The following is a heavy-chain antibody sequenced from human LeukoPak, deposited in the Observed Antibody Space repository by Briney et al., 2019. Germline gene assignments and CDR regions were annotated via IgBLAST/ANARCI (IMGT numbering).Heavy chain of an antibody. D-gene: IGHD2-2*01. CDR1: GASISSYY. CDR3: ARLSADSSSSRGFDY. Sequence: SENLSLNCTVSGASISSYYWTWIGQPAGKGLEWIGRIYTSGSTNYNPSLKSRVTMSVDTSKNQFSLKLSSVTAADTAVYYCARLSADSSSSRGFDYWGQGTLVTVSS. CDR2: IYTSGST. J-gene: IGHJ4*02. V-gene: IGHV4-4*07.